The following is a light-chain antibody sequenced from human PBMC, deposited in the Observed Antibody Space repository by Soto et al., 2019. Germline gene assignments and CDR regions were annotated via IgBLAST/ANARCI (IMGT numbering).Light chain of an antibody. CDR2: GAS. J-gene: IGKJ5*01. CDR3: QQYNIWPST. CDR1: QSVSSSY. Sequence: EIVLTQSPGTLSLSPGERATLSCRASQSVSSSYLAWYQQKPGQAPRLLIYGASSRATGIPDRFSGSGSGTDFTLTISSLQSEDFAVYCCQQYNIWPSTFGQGTRLEIK. V-gene: IGKV3-20*01.